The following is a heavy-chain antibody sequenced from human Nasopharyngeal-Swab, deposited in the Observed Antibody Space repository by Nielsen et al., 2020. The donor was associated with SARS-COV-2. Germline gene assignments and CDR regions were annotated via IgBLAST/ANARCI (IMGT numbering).Heavy chain of an antibody. V-gene: IGHV1-46*01. CDR1: GYTFTSYY. CDR3: ARGPTYYYGSGSSGPFDP. J-gene: IGHJ5*02. CDR2: INPSGGST. Sequence: ASVKVSCKASGYTFTSYYMHWVRQAPGQGLEWMGIINPSGGSTSYAQKFQGRVTMTRDTSTSTVYMELNSLRSEDTAVYYCARGPTYYYGSGSSGPFDPWGQGTLVTVSS. D-gene: IGHD3-10*01.